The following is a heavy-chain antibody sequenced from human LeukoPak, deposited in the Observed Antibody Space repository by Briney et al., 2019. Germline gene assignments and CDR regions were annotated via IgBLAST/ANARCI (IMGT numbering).Heavy chain of an antibody. J-gene: IGHJ4*02. CDR1: GYTFTGYY. CDR2: INPNSGDT. V-gene: IGHV1-2*02. CDR3: ARSYGASVRSGCAY. D-gene: IGHD5-18*01. Sequence: ASVKVSCKASGYTFTGYYMHWVRQAPGQGLEWMGWINPNSGDTDYAQKFQGRVTVTRDTSISTAYMELGRLRSDDTAVYYCARSYGASVRSGCAYWGQGTLVTVSS.